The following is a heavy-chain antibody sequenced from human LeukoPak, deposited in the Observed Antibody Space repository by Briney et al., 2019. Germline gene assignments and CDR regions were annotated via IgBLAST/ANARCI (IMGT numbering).Heavy chain of an antibody. CDR1: GDSVSSNSAA. J-gene: IGHJ6*02. D-gene: IGHD3-10*01. CDR3: ARAKGSGSRSNYYYYYYGMDV. CDR2: TYYRSKWYN. V-gene: IGHV6-1*01. Sequence: QTLSLTCAISGDSVSSNSAAWNWIRQSPSRGLEWLGRTYYRSKWYNDYAVSVKSRITINPDTSKDQVSLQLNSVTPEDTAVYYCARAKGSGSRSNYYYYYYGMDVWGHGNTVTVSS.